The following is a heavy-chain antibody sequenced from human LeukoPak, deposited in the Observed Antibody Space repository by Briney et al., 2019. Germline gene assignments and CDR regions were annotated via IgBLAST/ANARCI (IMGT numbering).Heavy chain of an antibody. Sequence: GGSLRLSCAASGFTFSSYSMNWVRPAPGKGLEWVSSISSSSSYIYYADSVKGRFTISRDNAKNSLYLQMNSLRAEDTAVYYCAKWKYSNSGIDDYWGQGTLVTVSS. D-gene: IGHD6-6*01. J-gene: IGHJ4*02. CDR3: AKWKYSNSGIDDY. CDR1: GFTFSSYS. CDR2: ISSSSSYI. V-gene: IGHV3-21*04.